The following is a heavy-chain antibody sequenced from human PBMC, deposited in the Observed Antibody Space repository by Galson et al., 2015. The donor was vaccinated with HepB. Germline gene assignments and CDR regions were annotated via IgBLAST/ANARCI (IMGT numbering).Heavy chain of an antibody. Sequence: SLRLSCAASGFTFSSYSLHWIRQAPGKGLEWVAVISYDGTYKYYADSVKGRVTISRDNSKNTLYLQMNSLRAEDTAVYFCARSSTWYVYYHYMDVWGKGTTVTVSS. CDR2: ISYDGTYK. CDR3: ARSSTWYVYYHYMDV. D-gene: IGHD6-13*01. J-gene: IGHJ6*03. V-gene: IGHV3-30-3*01. CDR1: GFTFSSYS.